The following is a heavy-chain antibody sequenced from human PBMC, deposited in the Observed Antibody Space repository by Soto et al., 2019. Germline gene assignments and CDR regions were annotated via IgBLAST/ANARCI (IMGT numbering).Heavy chain of an antibody. V-gene: IGHV3-48*03. CDR3: ASGYDSSGYYRGY. Sequence: GGSLRLSCAASGFTFSRYEMNWVRQAPGKGLEWVSYISSSGSTIYYADSVKGRFTISRDNAKNSLYLQMNSLRAEDTAVYYCASGYDSSGYYRGYWGQGTLVTVSS. D-gene: IGHD3-22*01. CDR1: GFTFSRYE. J-gene: IGHJ4*02. CDR2: ISSSGSTI.